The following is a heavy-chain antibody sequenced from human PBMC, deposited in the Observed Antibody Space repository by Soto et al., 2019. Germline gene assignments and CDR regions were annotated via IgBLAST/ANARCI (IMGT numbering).Heavy chain of an antibody. Sequence: ASVKVSCKASGYTFSNYGVSWMRQAPGQGLEWVGWFNPANQNTNYEQKFQDRVSMTADTSTGTAYMELGGLRSDDTAVYYCARVKFGDPFDFWGQGTLVTVSS. CDR2: FNPANQNT. V-gene: IGHV1-18*01. CDR1: GYTFSNYG. D-gene: IGHD2-21*02. CDR3: ARVKFGDPFDF. J-gene: IGHJ4*02.